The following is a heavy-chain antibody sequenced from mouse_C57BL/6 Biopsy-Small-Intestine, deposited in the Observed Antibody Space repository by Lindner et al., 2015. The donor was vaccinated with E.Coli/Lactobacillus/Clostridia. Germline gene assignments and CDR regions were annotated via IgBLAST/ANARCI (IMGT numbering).Heavy chain of an antibody. J-gene: IGHJ4*01. D-gene: IGHD1-1*01. Sequence: VQLQESGPELVKPGASVKLSCKASGYTFTSYDINWVKQRPGQGLEWIGWIYPRDGSTKYNEKLKGKATLTVDTSSSTAYMELHSLTSEDSAVYFCARYYGSSYPYAMDYWGQGTSVTVSS. CDR1: GYTFTSYD. V-gene: IGHV1-85*01. CDR3: ARYYGSSYPYAMDY. CDR2: IYPRDGST.